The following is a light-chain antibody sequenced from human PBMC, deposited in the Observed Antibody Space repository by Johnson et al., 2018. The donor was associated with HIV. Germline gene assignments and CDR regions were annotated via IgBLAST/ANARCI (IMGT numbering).Light chain of an antibody. V-gene: IGLV1-51*01. Sequence: QSVLTQPPSVSAAPGQKVTISCSGSTSNIENNYLSWYQQLPHTAPRLLISDNNKRPSGIPDRFSGSKSGASATLDITGLQTGDEAYYYCGTWDSSLGTYVCGTRTKVTVL. J-gene: IGLJ1*01. CDR3: GTWDSSLGTYV. CDR2: DNN. CDR1: TSNIENNY.